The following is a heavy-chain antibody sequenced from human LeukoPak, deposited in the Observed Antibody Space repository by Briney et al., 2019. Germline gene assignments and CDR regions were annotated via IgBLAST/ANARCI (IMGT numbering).Heavy chain of an antibody. CDR1: GYSFSNYW. CDR2: IYPGDSDT. J-gene: IGHJ4*02. CDR3: GRAGSEAGGDYYFDY. D-gene: IGHD3-10*01. V-gene: IGHV5-51*01. Sequence: GESLKISCKGSGYSFSNYWIGWVRQMPGKGLEWMGIIYPGDSDTRYSPSFQGQVTISADKSISTAYLQWSSLKASDTAMYYCGRAGSEAGGDYYFDYWGQGILVTVSS.